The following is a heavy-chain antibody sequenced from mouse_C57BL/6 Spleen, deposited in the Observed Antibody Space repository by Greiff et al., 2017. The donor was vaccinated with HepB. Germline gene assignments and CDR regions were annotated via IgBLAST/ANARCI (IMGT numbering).Heavy chain of an antibody. J-gene: IGHJ2*01. Sequence: VQLQQSGPELVKPGASVKISCKASGYTFTDYYMNWVKQSHGKSLEWIGDINPNNGGTSYNQKFKGKATLTVDKSSSTAYMELRSLTSEDSAVYYCARGLWYPYFDYWGQGTTLTVSS. CDR2: INPNNGGT. D-gene: IGHD2-1*01. CDR3: ARGLWYPYFDY. V-gene: IGHV1-26*01. CDR1: GYTFTDYY.